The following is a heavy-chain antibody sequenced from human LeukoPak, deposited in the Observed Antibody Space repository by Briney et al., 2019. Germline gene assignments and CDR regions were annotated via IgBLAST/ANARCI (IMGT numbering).Heavy chain of an antibody. J-gene: IGHJ4*02. CDR2: IRSSSSNV. D-gene: IGHD5-12*01. V-gene: IGHV3-21*01. CDR3: ARVSYRGYSGYDLDF. Sequence: GGSLRLSCAASGFTFSNYYMSWVRQAPGKGLEWVSSIRSSSSNVYYADSVKGRFTISRDNDKYSLYQQMSGLRAEETAVYYCARVSYRGYSGYDLDFWGQGTLVTVSS. CDR1: GFTFSNYY.